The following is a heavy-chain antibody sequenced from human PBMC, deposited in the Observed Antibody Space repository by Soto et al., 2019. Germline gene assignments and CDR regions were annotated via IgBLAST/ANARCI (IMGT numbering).Heavy chain of an antibody. V-gene: IGHV1-3*01. CDR2: INAGNGNT. D-gene: IGHD3-3*01. Sequence: ASMKLSCKASGYTFKKCVIHWVRQAPGQRREWMGWINAGNGNTKYSQKFQVRASITRDTSARTGYMERSSLRSEDTAVYYCALATDKFITIYYGMDVWGQGTTVTVSS. CDR1: GYTFKKCV. CDR3: ALATDKFITIYYGMDV. J-gene: IGHJ6*02.